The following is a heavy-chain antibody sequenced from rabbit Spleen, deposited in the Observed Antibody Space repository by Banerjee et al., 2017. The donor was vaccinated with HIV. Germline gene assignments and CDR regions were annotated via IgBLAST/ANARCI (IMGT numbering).Heavy chain of an antibody. Sequence: QEQLEESGGGLVKPGGTLTLTCTASGFSFSGSYYMCWVRQAPGKGLEWSACIYSAGGSTYYANWAKGRFTISRSTSLNTVTLQMTSLTDADTAIYFCARGPNDGGGIPDYLNLWGQGTLVTVS. V-gene: IGHV1S43*01. J-gene: IGHJ3*01. CDR1: GFSFSGSYY. CDR2: IYSAGGST. D-gene: IGHD7-1*01. CDR3: ARGPNDGGGIPDYLNL.